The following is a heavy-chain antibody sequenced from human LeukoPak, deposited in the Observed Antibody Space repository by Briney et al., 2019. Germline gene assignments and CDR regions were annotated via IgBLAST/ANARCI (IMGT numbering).Heavy chain of an antibody. D-gene: IGHD2-15*01. V-gene: IGHV5-51*01. CDR3: ARSGAGYCSGGSCYPTR. Sequence: GESLKISCKGSGYSFTTYWIAWVRQMPGKGLEWMGIIYPGDSDTRYSPSFQGQVTISADKFISTAYLQWSSLKASDTAMYYCARSGAGYCSGGSCYPTRWGQGTLVTVSS. CDR1: GYSFTTYW. CDR2: IYPGDSDT. J-gene: IGHJ4*02.